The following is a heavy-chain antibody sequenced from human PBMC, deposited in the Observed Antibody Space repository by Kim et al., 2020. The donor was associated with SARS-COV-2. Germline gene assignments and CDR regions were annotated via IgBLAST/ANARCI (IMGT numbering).Heavy chain of an antibody. CDR3: ARFPVDTATYYYYYYGMDV. D-gene: IGHD5-18*01. CDR1: GYSFTSYW. Sequence: GESLKISCKGSGYSFTSYWIGWVRQMPGKGLEWMGIIYPGDSDTRYSPSFQGQVTISADKSISTAYLQWSSLKASDTAMYYCARFPVDTATYYYYYYGMDVWGQGTTVTVSS. CDR2: IYPGDSDT. V-gene: IGHV5-51*01. J-gene: IGHJ6*02.